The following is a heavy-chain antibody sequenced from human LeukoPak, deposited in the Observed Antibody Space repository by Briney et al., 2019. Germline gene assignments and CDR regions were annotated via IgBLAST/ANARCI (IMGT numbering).Heavy chain of an antibody. D-gene: IGHD1-26*01. CDR2: ISGSGGST. CDR1: GFTLSSYA. J-gene: IGHJ4*02. V-gene: IGHV3-23*01. CDR3: AKPSGSYWNANDY. Sequence: GGSLRLSCAASGFTLSSYAMSWVRQAPGKGLEWVSAISGSGGSTYYADSVKGRFTISRDNSKNTLYLQMNSLRAEDTAVYYFAKPSGSYWNANDYWGEGTLVTDSS.